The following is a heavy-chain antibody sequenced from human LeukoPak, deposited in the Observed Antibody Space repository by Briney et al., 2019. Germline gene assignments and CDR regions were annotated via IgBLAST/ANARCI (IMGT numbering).Heavy chain of an antibody. CDR1: GGTFSSYA. V-gene: IGHV1-69*01. D-gene: IGHD1-7*01. J-gene: IGHJ4*02. CDR2: IIPIFGTA. CDR3: ARGDWNYSEPGYYFDY. Sequence: SVKVSCKASGGTFSSYAISWVRQAPGQGLEWMGGIIPIFGTANYAQKFQGRVTITADESTSTAYMELSSLRSEDTAVYYCARGDWNYSEPGYYFDYWGQGTLVTVSS.